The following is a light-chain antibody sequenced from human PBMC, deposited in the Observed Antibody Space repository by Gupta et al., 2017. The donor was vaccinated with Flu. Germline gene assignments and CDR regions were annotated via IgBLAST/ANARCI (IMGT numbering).Light chain of an antibody. CDR1: KLGHKD. CDR3: QAWDSITYI. Sequence: SYDLTQPPSVSVTPGQTASITCSGDKLGHKDACWYQQKPGQSPLLIIYQDTKRPSGIPERFSASNSVNTATLTISGTHPMDEAEYYCQAWDSITYIFGTGTKVTVL. J-gene: IGLJ1*01. V-gene: IGLV3-1*01. CDR2: QDT.